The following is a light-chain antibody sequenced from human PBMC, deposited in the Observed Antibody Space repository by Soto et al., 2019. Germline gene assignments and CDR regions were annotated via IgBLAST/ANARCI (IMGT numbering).Light chain of an antibody. Sequence: SALTQPASVSGSPGLSITISCNGTSSDIGRYDLLSWYQQHPGKAPTLMFYEVTKRPAGVSDRFSCSKSANTASLTISGLQVADEADYFCCSFGSSGTMFSGGTKVTVL. J-gene: IGLJ3*02. CDR3: CSFGSSGTM. CDR2: EVT. CDR1: SSDIGRYDL. V-gene: IGLV2-23*02.